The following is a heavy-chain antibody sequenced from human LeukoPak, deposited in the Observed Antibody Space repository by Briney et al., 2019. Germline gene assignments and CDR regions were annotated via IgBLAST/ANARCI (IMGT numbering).Heavy chain of an antibody. CDR1: GFTFSSYA. CDR3: ARDGWDQGAFDI. J-gene: IGHJ3*02. D-gene: IGHD6-19*01. CDR2: ISYDGSNK. Sequence: GRSLRLSCAASGFTFSSYAMHWVRQAPGKGLEWVAVISYDGSNKYYADSVKGRFTISRDNSKNTLYLQMNSLRAEDTAVYYCARDGWDQGAFDIWGQGTMVTVSS. V-gene: IGHV3-30*04.